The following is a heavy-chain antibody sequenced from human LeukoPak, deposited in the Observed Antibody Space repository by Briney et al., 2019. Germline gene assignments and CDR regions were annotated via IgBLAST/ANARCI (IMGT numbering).Heavy chain of an antibody. Sequence: GGSLRLSCAASGFTFSSYAMSWVRQAPGKGLEWISYISNSGSTQYYADSVKGRFTISRDNAKNSVYLQLNSLRAEDTALFYCAAVIDYWGQGTLVTVSS. CDR2: ISNSGSTQ. V-gene: IGHV3-48*03. CDR3: AAVIDY. J-gene: IGHJ4*02. CDR1: GFTFSSYA.